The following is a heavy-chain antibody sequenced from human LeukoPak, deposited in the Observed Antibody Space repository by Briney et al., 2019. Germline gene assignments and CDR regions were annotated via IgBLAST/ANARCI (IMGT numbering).Heavy chain of an antibody. V-gene: IGHV3-7*03. CDR3: AKSPYMVGDDY. D-gene: IGHD1-26*01. CDR1: GFTFSGYW. CDR2: IKEDGSEK. J-gene: IGHJ4*02. Sequence: GGSLRLSCAASGFTFSGYWRSWVRQAPGKGLEWVANIKEDGSEKYYVDSVKGRFTISRDNAKNSLYLQMNSLRAEDTAVYYCAKSPYMVGDDYWGQGTLVTVSS.